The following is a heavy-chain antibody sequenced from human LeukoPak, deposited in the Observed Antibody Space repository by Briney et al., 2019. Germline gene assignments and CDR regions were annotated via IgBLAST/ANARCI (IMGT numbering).Heavy chain of an antibody. J-gene: IGHJ4*02. CDR1: GGSISSSTYY. V-gene: IGHV4-39*07. Sequence: SETLSLTCTVSGGSISSSTYYWGWIRQPPGKGLEWIATIYYSGSTYYNPSLKSRVTISVDTSKNQFSLKLSSVTAADTAVYYCASCSGGSCYSSGFDYWGQGTLVTVSS. D-gene: IGHD2-15*01. CDR3: ASCSGGSCYSSGFDY. CDR2: IYYSGST.